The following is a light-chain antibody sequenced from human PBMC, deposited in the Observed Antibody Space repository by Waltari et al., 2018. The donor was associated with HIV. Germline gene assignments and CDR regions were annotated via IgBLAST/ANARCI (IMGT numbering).Light chain of an antibody. Sequence: QTVVTQEPSFSVSPGGTVTLTCGLSSGSVSTSYYPSWYQQTPGQAPPMLIYSTNTRSSGVPDRFSCSILGKKAALTVSGAQADDESDYYCVLYMGSGILLFGGGTKLTVL. CDR3: VLYMGSGILL. V-gene: IGLV8-61*01. J-gene: IGLJ3*02. CDR2: STN. CDR1: SGSVSTSYY.